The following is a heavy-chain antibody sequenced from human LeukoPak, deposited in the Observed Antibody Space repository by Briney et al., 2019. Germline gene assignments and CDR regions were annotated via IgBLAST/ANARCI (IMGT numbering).Heavy chain of an antibody. J-gene: IGHJ4*02. V-gene: IGHV1-2*02. CDR1: GYTFTGYY. CDR2: INPNSGGT. CDR3: ATGIVGATRSGYYFDY. Sequence: ASVKVSCKASGYTFTGYYMHWVRQAPGQGLEWMGWINPNSGGTNYAQKFQGRVTMTEDTSTDTAYMELSSLRSEDTAVYYCATGIVGATRSGYYFDYWGQGTLVTVSS. D-gene: IGHD1-26*01.